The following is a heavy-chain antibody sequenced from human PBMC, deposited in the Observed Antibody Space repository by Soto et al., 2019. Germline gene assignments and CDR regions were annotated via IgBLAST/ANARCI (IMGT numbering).Heavy chain of an antibody. Sequence: QVQLQESGPGLVKPSETLSLICTVSGGSVSSGSYYWSWIRQPPGKGLEWIGYIYYSEITNYNPSPKSRVTILVNTSKSQFSLKLSSVTAADTAVYYCARGVLALDIEVGPGSRYGMDVWGQGTTVTVSS. J-gene: IGHJ6*02. V-gene: IGHV4-61*01. CDR3: ARGVLALDIEVGPGSRYGMDV. CDR2: IYYSEIT. D-gene: IGHD2-2*01. CDR1: GGSVSSGSYY.